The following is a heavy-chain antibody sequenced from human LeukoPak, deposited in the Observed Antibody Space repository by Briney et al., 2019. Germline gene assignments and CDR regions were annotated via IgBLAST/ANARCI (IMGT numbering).Heavy chain of an antibody. CDR2: INPKSGVT. V-gene: IGHV1-2*02. CDR3: ARGWGSLYYFDF. CDR1: GYTFSDYF. D-gene: IGHD3-16*01. J-gene: IGHJ4*02. Sequence: ASVKVSCKASGYTFSDYFVHWMRQAPGQGLEWMGWINPKSGVTKYAQKFQGRVTMVRDTATSTVYMDLSSLTSDDMAVYFCARGWGSLYYFDFWGQGTLVTVSS.